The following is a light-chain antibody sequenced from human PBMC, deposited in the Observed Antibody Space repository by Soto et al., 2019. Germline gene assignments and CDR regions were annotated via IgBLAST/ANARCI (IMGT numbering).Light chain of an antibody. J-gene: IGKJ4*01. Sequence: DIRMTPSPSTLSASVGYRVTITCPASQSISWWLAWYQQKPGKAPNLLIYDASNLGSGVPSRFSGSGAGTEFTLTISSLQPDDFATYYCQQYNSFLLTFGGGTKVDIK. CDR1: QSISWW. CDR3: QQYNSFLLT. CDR2: DAS. V-gene: IGKV1-5*01.